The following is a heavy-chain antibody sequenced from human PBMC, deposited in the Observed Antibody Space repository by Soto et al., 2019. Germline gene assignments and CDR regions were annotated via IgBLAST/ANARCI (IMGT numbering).Heavy chain of an antibody. V-gene: IGHV5-51*01. CDR1: GYSFTSYW. J-gene: IGHJ6*03. Sequence: GESLKISCKGSGYSFTSYWIGWVRQMPGKGLEWMGIIYPGDSDTRYSPSFQGQVTISADKSISTAYLQWSSLKASDTAMYYCARHRGGYCSSTSCYASLNYYYYYMDVWGKGTTVTVSS. CDR2: IYPGDSDT. D-gene: IGHD2-2*01. CDR3: ARHRGGYCSSTSCYASLNYYYYYMDV.